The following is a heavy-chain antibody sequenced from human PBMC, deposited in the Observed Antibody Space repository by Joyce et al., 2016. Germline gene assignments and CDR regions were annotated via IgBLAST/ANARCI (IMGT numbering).Heavy chain of an antibody. CDR1: GASVSSGGYS. Sequence: QLQLQESGSRLVKPSQTLSLTCAVSGASVSSGGYSWSGIRQPPGKGLEWSGYINHNGCTYDNPSLKNRVTISVDRSKNQFALKQASVSAADTAVYYCGSGFNFKGRSFFDYWGQGALVTVSS. CDR2: INHNGCT. V-gene: IGHV4-30-2*01. CDR3: GSGFNFKGRSFFDY. J-gene: IGHJ4*02. D-gene: IGHD3-10*01.